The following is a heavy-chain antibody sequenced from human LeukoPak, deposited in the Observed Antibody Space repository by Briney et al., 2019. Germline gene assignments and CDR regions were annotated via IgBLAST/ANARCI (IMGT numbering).Heavy chain of an antibody. CDR1: GFTFSSYA. J-gene: IGHJ3*02. Sequence: GGSLRLSCAASGFTFSSYAMHWVRQAPGKGLEYVSAISSNGGSTYYANSVKGRFTISRDNSKNTLYLQMGSLRAEDMAVYYCARSSGFSDAFDIWGQGTMVTVSS. D-gene: IGHD6-25*01. CDR2: ISSNGGST. CDR3: ARSSGFSDAFDI. V-gene: IGHV3-64*01.